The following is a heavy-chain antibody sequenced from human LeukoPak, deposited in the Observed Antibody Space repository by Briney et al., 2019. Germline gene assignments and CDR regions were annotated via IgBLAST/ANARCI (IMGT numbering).Heavy chain of an antibody. V-gene: IGHV4-31*03. J-gene: IGHJ2*01. CDR3: ARGYYSSGTLEIWHFDL. CDR1: GYSVSSGANY. D-gene: IGHD3-22*01. Sequence: SETLSLTCTVSGYSVSSGANYWSWISLHPGKGLEWIGYISYSGSTSYNPSLKSRVNILVDTSKNHFSLKLSSVTAADTAVYYCARGYYSSGTLEIWHFDLWGRGTLVTVSS. CDR2: ISYSGST.